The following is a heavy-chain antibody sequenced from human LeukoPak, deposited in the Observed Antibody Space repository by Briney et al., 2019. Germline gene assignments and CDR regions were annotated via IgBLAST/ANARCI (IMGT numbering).Heavy chain of an antibody. Sequence: SVKVSCKASGGTFSSYAISWVRQAPGQGLEWMGRIIPIFGTANYAQKFQGRVTITTDESTSTAYMELSSLRSEDTAVHYCASSNCGGDCNSGYWGQGTLVTVSS. CDR2: IIPIFGTA. J-gene: IGHJ4*02. V-gene: IGHV1-69*05. CDR1: GGTFSSYA. D-gene: IGHD2-21*02. CDR3: ASSNCGGDCNSGY.